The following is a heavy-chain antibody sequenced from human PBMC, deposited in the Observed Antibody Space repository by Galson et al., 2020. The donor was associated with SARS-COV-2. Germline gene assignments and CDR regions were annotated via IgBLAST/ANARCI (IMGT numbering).Heavy chain of an antibody. D-gene: IGHD3-16*01. CDR2: ISYDGSNK. CDR1: GFTFSSYG. J-gene: IGHJ4*02. V-gene: IGHV3-30*18. Sequence: GGSLRLSCAASGFTFSSYGMHWVRQAPGKGLEWVAVISYDGSNKYYEDSVKGRFTISRDNSKNTLYLQMNSLRAEDTAVYYCAKEVITFGGEADYWGQGTLVTVSS. CDR3: AKEVITFGGEADY.